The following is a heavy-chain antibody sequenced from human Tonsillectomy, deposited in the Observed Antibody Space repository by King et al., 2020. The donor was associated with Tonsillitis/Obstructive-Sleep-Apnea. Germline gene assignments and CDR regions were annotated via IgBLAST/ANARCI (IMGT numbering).Heavy chain of an antibody. Sequence: QLVQSGAEVKKPGASVKVSCKASGYTFTDYYMHWVRQAPGQGLEWMGWINPNSGGTDSAQKFRGRVTMTRDTSISTAYMELSSLTSDDTAVYYCALGPRRYSYGSFDYWGQGTLVTVSS. CDR2: INPNSGGT. D-gene: IGHD5-18*01. J-gene: IGHJ4*02. V-gene: IGHV1-2*02. CDR1: GYTFTDYY. CDR3: ALGPRRYSYGSFDY.